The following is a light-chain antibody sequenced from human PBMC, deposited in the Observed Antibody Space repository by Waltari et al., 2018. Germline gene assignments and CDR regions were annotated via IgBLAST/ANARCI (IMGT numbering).Light chain of an antibody. V-gene: IGKV1-33*01. J-gene: IGKJ5*01. Sequence: DIHLTQSPSSLSASIGDRATITCQANQDISNYLSWYHQKSGKAPKLLIYGASNVEWGVPSRFSGSGSGTEFRITISSLQPEDAGMYYCQLYNYPLSITFGQGTRLEI. CDR3: QLYNYPLSIT. CDR2: GAS. CDR1: QDISNY.